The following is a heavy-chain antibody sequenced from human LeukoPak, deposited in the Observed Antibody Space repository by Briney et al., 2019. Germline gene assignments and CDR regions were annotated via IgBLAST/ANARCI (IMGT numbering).Heavy chain of an antibody. CDR3: ARGGTNAWTSSDY. CDR2: INPNSGDT. J-gene: IGHJ4*02. D-gene: IGHD2-2*01. V-gene: IGHV1-2*02. Sequence: ASVKVSCKASGYRFTDYYINWVRQAPGQGLEWMGWINPNSGDTNYAQKIQGRVTMTRDTSISTVYMELSSLKSDDTALYYCARGGTNAWTSSDYWGQGTLVTVSS. CDR1: GYRFTDYY.